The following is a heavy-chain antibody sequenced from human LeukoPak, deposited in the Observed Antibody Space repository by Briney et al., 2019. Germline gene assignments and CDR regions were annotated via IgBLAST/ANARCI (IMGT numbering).Heavy chain of an antibody. Sequence: PGGSLRLSCAASGFTFSSHAMSWARQAPGKGLQWVSAVSPGGDKTYYADSVKGRFTASRDNSRNTLYLQMNSLRADDTAVYFCAKEKAVARSSGWHAFDVWGQGSLVTVS. CDR2: VSPGGDKT. D-gene: IGHD6-19*01. V-gene: IGHV3-23*01. CDR3: AKEKAVARSSGWHAFDV. J-gene: IGHJ3*01. CDR1: GFTFSSHA.